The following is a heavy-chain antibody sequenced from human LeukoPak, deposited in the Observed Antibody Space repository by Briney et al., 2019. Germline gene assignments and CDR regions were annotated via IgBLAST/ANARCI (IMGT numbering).Heavy chain of an antibody. CDR3: ANSPIMITLGGVIVPTGAFDI. Sequence: GGSLRLXCAASGFTFSSYAMSWVRQAPGKGLEWVSAISGSGGSTYYADSVKGRFTISRDNSKNTLYLQMNSLRAEDTAVYYCANSPIMITLGGVIVPTGAFDIWGQGTMVTVSS. D-gene: IGHD3-16*02. J-gene: IGHJ3*02. CDR1: GFTFSSYA. CDR2: ISGSGGST. V-gene: IGHV3-23*01.